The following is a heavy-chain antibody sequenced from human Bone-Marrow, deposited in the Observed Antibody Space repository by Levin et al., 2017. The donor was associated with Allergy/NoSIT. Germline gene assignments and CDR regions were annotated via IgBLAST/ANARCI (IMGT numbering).Heavy chain of an antibody. Sequence: KISCKASGGTFSSYAISWVRQAPGQGLEWVGGIIPIFGTANYAQKFQGRVTITADKSTSTAYMELSSLRSEDTAVYYCARDGLSATYYDFWSGYSTYYYMDVWGKGTTVTVSS. CDR2: IIPIFGTA. CDR1: GGTFSSYA. V-gene: IGHV1-69*06. D-gene: IGHD3-3*01. J-gene: IGHJ6*03. CDR3: ARDGLSATYYDFWSGYSTYYYMDV.